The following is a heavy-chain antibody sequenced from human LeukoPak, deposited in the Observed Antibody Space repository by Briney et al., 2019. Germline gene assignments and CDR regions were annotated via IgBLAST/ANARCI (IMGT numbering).Heavy chain of an antibody. Sequence: GRSLRLSCAASGFTFSDYGMHWVRQPPGKGLEWVAMISYDGKNKFYADSVKGRFTVSRDISRNILYLQMNSLRAEDTAIYHCAKDYLGSSWSIDTWGQGTLVTVSS. CDR2: ISYDGKNK. D-gene: IGHD6-13*01. J-gene: IGHJ5*02. CDR3: AKDYLGSSWSIDT. CDR1: GFTFSDYG. V-gene: IGHV3-30*18.